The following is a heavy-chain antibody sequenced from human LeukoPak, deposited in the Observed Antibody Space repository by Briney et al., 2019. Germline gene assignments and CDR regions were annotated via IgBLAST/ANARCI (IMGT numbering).Heavy chain of an antibody. CDR2: IKQDGSEK. Sequence: GGSLRLSCAASGFTFSSYWMNWVRQAPGKGLEWVANIKQDGSEKYYVDSVKGRFTISRDNAKNSLYLQMNSLRAEDTALYYCASYHREVERPIFDHWGQGTLVTVSS. CDR3: ASYHREVERPIFDH. J-gene: IGHJ4*02. D-gene: IGHD1-1*01. CDR1: GFTFSSYW. V-gene: IGHV3-7*01.